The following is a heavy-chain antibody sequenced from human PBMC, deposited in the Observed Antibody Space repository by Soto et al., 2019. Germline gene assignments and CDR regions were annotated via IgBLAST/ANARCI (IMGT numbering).Heavy chain of an antibody. CDR3: SRDMHAGVTHYFDP. Sequence: SETLSLTCTVSGGSISSYYWSWIRQPPGKGLVWMGYIYYSGSTNYNPSLKSRGTITVDTSKNHVSLKLTSVTAADTAVYYCSRDMHAGVTHYFDPWGQGTLVTVSS. J-gene: IGHJ5*02. CDR2: IYYSGST. CDR1: GGSISSYY. V-gene: IGHV4-59*01. D-gene: IGHD1-26*01.